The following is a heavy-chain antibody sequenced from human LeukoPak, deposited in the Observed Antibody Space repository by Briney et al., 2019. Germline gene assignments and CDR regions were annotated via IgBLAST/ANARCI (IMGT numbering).Heavy chain of an antibody. D-gene: IGHD6-13*01. J-gene: IGHJ4*02. V-gene: IGHV4-39*01. CDR2: IYYSGSN. Sequence: PSETLSLTCTVSGGSISSSSYYWGWIRQPPGKGLEWIGSIYYSGSNYYNPSLKSRVTISVDTSKNQFSLKLSCVAAADTAVYYCAKPYSSSWYTGGGFDYWGQGTLVTVSS. CDR3: AKPYSSSWYTGGGFDY. CDR1: GGSISSSSYY.